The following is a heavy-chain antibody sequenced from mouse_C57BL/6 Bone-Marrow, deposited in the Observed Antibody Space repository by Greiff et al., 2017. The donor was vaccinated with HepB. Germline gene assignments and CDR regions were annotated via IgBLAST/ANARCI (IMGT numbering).Heavy chain of an antibody. D-gene: IGHD1-1*01. CDR1: GISITTGNYR. CDR3: ARDYYGSSYWYFDV. Sequence: EVKLLESGPGLVKPSQTVFLTCTVTGISITTGNYRWSWIRQFPGNKLEWIGYIYYSGTITYNPSLTSRTTITRDTPKNQFFLEMNSLTAEDTATYYCARDYYGSSYWYFDVWGTGTTVTVSS. V-gene: IGHV3-5*01. J-gene: IGHJ1*03. CDR2: IYYSGTI.